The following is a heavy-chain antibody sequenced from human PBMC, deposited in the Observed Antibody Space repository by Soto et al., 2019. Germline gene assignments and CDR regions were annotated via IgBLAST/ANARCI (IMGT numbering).Heavy chain of an antibody. J-gene: IGHJ6*02. Sequence: QVQLVESGGGVVQTGRSLRLSCAASGFTFSSYGMHWVRQAPGKGLEWVAVLWYDGSNKYYADSVKGRFTISRDNSKNTLYLQMNSLRAEDTAVYYCARDSSSSSDYYGMDVWGQGTTVTVSS. CDR3: ARDSSSSSDYYGMDV. D-gene: IGHD6-6*01. CDR1: GFTFSSYG. V-gene: IGHV3-33*01. CDR2: LWYDGSNK.